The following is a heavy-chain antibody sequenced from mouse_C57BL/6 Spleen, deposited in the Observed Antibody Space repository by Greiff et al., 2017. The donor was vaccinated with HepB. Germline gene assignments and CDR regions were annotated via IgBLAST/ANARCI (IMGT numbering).Heavy chain of an antibody. CDR3: ARKTTYYAMDY. Sequence: VKLVESGPGLVQPSQSLSITCTVSGFSLTSYGVHWVRQSPGKGLEWLGVIWSGGSTDYNAAFISRLSISKDNSKSQVFFKMNSLQADDTAIYYCARKTTYYAMDYWGQGTSVTVSS. D-gene: IGHD1-1*01. CDR1: GFSLTSYG. CDR2: IWSGGST. V-gene: IGHV2-2*01. J-gene: IGHJ4*01.